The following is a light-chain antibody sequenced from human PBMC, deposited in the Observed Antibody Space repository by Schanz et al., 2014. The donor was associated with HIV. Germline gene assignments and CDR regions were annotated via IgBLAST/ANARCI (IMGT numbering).Light chain of an antibody. CDR2: AAS. V-gene: IGKV1-9*01. CDR3: QQSYDTPIT. CDR1: QGISDY. Sequence: DIQLTQSPSFLSASVGDRVTITCRPSQGISDYLAWYQQKPGKAPKILIYAASTLHSGVPSRFSGSGSGTDFTLTINSLQPEDFVTYYCQQSYDTPITFGGGTKVEIK. J-gene: IGKJ4*01.